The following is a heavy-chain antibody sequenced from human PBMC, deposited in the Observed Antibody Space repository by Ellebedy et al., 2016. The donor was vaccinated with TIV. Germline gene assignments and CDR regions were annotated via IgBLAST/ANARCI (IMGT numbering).Heavy chain of an antibody. D-gene: IGHD2/OR15-2a*01. V-gene: IGHV3-74*01. Sequence: GGSLRLSCAASGFTFSSYDMHWVRQAPGKGLVWVSRISTDGRSTTYADSVKGRFTISRDNAKNTLYLQMNSLRVEDTALYYCTRTGPLPTSYYGMDVWGQGTTVTVSS. CDR3: TRTGPLPTSYYGMDV. J-gene: IGHJ6*02. CDR2: ISTDGRST. CDR1: GFTFSSYD.